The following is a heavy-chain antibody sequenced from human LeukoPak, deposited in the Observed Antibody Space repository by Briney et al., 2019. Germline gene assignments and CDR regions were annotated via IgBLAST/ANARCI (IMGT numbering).Heavy chain of an antibody. CDR1: GYTFTSYD. Sequence: GASVKVSCKASGYTFTSYDINWVRQATGQGLEWMGWMNPNSGNTGYAQKFQGRVTMTRNTSISTAYMELSSLRSEDTAVYYCARGLPPFPLWWRPRPYYYYMDVWGKGTTVTVSS. J-gene: IGHJ6*03. D-gene: IGHD2-21*01. V-gene: IGHV1-8*01. CDR3: ARGLPPFPLWWRPRPYYYYMDV. CDR2: MNPNSGNT.